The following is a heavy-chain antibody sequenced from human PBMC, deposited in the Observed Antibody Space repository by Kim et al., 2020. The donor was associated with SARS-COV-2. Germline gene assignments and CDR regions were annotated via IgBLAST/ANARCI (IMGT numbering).Heavy chain of an antibody. CDR1: GGSISSGGYS. CDR2: IYYSGST. CDR3: ARGYSSGSPYGMDV. Sequence: SETLSLTCAVSGGSISSGGYSWSWIRQPPGKGLEWIGYIYYSGSTYYNPSLKSRVTISVDRSKNQFSLKLSSVTAADTAVYYCARGYSSGSPYGMDVWGQGTTVTVSS. J-gene: IGHJ6*02. D-gene: IGHD3-10*01. V-gene: IGHV4-30-2*01.